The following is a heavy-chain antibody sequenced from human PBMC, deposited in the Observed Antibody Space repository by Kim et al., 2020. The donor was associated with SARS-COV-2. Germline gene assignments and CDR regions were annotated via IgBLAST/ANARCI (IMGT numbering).Heavy chain of an antibody. Sequence: GGSLRLSCAASGFTFTSYAMNWVRQAPGKGLEWVSSVNSGVSNTYYADSVKGRFTISRDNSKNTLYLQMNSLRAEDTAVYYCAKGRGSGSSWFDYWGQGT. CDR1: GFTFTSYA. V-gene: IGHV3-23*03. D-gene: IGHD3-10*01. CDR2: VNSGVSNT. CDR3: AKGRGSGSSWFDY. J-gene: IGHJ4*02.